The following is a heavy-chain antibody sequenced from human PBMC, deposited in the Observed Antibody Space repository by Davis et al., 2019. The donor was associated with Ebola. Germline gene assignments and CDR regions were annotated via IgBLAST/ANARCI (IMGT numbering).Heavy chain of an antibody. Sequence: PGGSLRLSCAASGFIFSDYYMSWIRHAPGKGLEWVSGINWNGASSGYADSVKGRFTISRDNAKNSLYLQMNSLRAEDTAVYYCARDTKAAHAPWGQGTLVTVSS. CDR2: INWNGASS. V-gene: IGHV3-20*04. J-gene: IGHJ5*02. D-gene: IGHD6-6*01. CDR3: ARDTKAAHAP. CDR1: GFIFSDYY.